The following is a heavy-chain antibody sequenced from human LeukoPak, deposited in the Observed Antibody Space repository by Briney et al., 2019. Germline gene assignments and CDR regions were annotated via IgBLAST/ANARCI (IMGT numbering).Heavy chain of an antibody. D-gene: IGHD3-10*01. J-gene: IGHJ4*02. V-gene: IGHV1-8*01. CDR2: MDPNSGNT. CDR1: GYTFTSYD. CDR3: ARWASGWFPFDY. Sequence: GASVKVSCKASGYTFTSYDINWVRQATGQGLEWMGWMDPNSGNTGCAQKFLGRVTMTRNTSINTAYMELSSLRSEDTAVYYCARWASGWFPFDYWGQGTLVTVSS.